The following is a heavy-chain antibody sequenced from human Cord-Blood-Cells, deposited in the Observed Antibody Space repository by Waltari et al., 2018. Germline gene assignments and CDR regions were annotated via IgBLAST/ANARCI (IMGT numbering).Heavy chain of an antibody. CDR2: IYYSGST. CDR1: GGSISSGGYY. D-gene: IGHD6-6*01. Sequence: QVQLQESGPGRVKPSQTLSLTCTVSGGSISSGGYYWSWIRPPPGKGLEWIGYIYYSGSTYYNPSLKSRVTISVDTSKNQFSLKLSSVTAADTAVYYCARGGGRSSSSSGGVDYWGQGTLVTVSS. V-gene: IGHV4-31*03. J-gene: IGHJ4*02. CDR3: ARGGGRSSSSSGGVDY.